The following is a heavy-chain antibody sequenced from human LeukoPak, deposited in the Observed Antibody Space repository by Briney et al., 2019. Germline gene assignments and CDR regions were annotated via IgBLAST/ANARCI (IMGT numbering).Heavy chain of an antibody. D-gene: IGHD5-18*01. J-gene: IGHJ4*02. CDR1: GGSISSSSYY. CDR3: ASYSYGYGFDY. Sequence: KPSETLSLTCTVCGGSISSSSYYWRWIRQPPGKGLEWVGSIYYSGSTYYNPSLKSRVTISVDTSKNQFSLKLSSVTAADTAVYYCASYSYGYGFDYWGQGTLVTVSS. V-gene: IGHV4-39*01. CDR2: IYYSGST.